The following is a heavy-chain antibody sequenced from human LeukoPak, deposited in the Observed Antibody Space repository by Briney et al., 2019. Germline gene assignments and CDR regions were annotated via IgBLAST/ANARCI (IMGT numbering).Heavy chain of an antibody. J-gene: IGHJ3*02. Sequence: PSETLSLTCTVSGGSIGTFYWHWIRQHPGKGLEWLGYIYSGRAIYNPSLKSRVTMTVNTAKNQFSLRLTSVSAADAAVYYCARERSASPAFDIWGQGTGVSVSS. CDR1: GGSIGTFY. CDR3: ARERSASPAFDI. V-gene: IGHV4-59*01. CDR2: IYSGRA.